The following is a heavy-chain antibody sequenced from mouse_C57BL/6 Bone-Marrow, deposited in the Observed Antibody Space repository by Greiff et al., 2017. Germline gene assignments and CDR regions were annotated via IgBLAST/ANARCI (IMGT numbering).Heavy chain of an antibody. CDR3: ARSIIYYYGSSYVLDY. CDR2: INPSTGGT. V-gene: IGHV1-42*01. CDR1: GYSFTGYY. Sequence: VHVKQSGPELVKPGASVKISCKASGYSFTGYYMNWVKQSPEKSLEWIGEINPSTGGTTYTPKFKAKATLTVDKSSSTAYMQLKSLKSEDSAVYYCARSIIYYYGSSYVLDYWGQGTTLTVSS. J-gene: IGHJ2*01. D-gene: IGHD1-1*01.